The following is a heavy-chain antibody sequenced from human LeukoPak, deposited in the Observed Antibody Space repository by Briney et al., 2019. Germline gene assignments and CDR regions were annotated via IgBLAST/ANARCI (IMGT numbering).Heavy chain of an antibody. J-gene: IGHJ4*02. D-gene: IGHD2-2*01. CDR3: ARYCTSTTCILRGFDY. Sequence: SETLSLTCSVSGYSFTSGHYWGWIRQPPGKGLEWIANIYHTGSSHYNPSLKSRVTISVDTSKNQFSLKLSSVTAADTAVYYCARYCTSTTCILRGFDYWGQGTLVTVSS. CDR1: GYSFTSGHY. CDR2: IYHTGSS. V-gene: IGHV4-38-2*01.